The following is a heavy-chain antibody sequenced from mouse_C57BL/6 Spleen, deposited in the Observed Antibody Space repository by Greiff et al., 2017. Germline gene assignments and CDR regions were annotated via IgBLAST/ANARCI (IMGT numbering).Heavy chain of an antibody. CDR1: GYTFTSYW. J-gene: IGHJ2*01. CDR2: IHPNSGST. V-gene: IGHV1-64*01. CDR3: ARGYCGSSPFYFDY. D-gene: IGHD1-1*01. Sequence: QVQLQQPGAELVKPGASVKLSCKASGYTFTSYWMHWVKQRPGQGLEWIGMIHPNSGSTNYNEKFKSKATLTVDKSSSTAYMQLSSLTSEDSAVYYCARGYCGSSPFYFDYWGQGTTLTVSS.